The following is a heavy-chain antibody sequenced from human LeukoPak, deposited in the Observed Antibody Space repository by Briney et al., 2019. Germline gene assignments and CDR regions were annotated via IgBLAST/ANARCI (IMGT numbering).Heavy chain of an antibody. Sequence: GGSLRLSCAASGFTFSSYSMNWVRQAPGKGLEWVSSISINRSYMYYADSVKGRFTISRDNAKNTLYLHMNSLRVDDTAVYYCVRDRPPDTTIVRLDSWGQGTLVTVSS. CDR1: GFTFSSYS. D-gene: IGHD5-18*01. CDR3: VRDRPPDTTIVRLDS. V-gene: IGHV3-21*01. J-gene: IGHJ4*02. CDR2: ISINRSYM.